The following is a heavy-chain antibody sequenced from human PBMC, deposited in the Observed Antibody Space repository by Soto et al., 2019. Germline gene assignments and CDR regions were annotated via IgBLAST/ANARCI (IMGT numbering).Heavy chain of an antibody. CDR1: GFTFDDYA. CDR2: IIWNSGSI. CDR3: AKALDYDSSGSPFDP. J-gene: IGHJ5*02. V-gene: IGHV3-9*01. D-gene: IGHD3-22*01. Sequence: EVQLVESGGGLVQPGRSLRLSCAASGFTFDDYAMHWVRQAPGKCLEWVSGIIWNSGSIGYAESVNGRFTISRDNAKNSLYLQMNSLRAEDTALYYCAKALDYDSSGSPFDPWGQGTMVPVSS.